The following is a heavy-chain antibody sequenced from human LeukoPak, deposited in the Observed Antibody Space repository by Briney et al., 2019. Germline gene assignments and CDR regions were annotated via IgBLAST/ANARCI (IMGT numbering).Heavy chain of an antibody. Sequence: GRSLRLSCASSGFTFVDYAMHWVRQAPGKGLAWVSGISWNSGSIGYADSVKGLFTISRDNAKNALYLQMNSLRAEDMALYYCAKDMGYSDGYSGAFDYWGQGTLVTVSS. V-gene: IGHV3-9*03. CDR2: ISWNSGSI. CDR1: GFTFVDYA. CDR3: AKDMGYSDGYSGAFDY. J-gene: IGHJ4*02. D-gene: IGHD5-18*01.